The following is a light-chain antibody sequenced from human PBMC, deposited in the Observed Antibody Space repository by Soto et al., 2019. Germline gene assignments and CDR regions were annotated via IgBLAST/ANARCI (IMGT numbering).Light chain of an antibody. CDR3: QQYGTSPRT. J-gene: IGKJ1*01. Sequence: EVVLTHSPGTLSLSPWERATLSCSASQSVDCIFLAWYQQKPGRAPRLLIYGAASRATGSPDRCSGSGSGTDFTLTIIRLEPEDFAVDYCQQYGTSPRTFGHGTKVDIK. V-gene: IGKV3-20*01. CDR1: QSVDCIF. CDR2: GAA.